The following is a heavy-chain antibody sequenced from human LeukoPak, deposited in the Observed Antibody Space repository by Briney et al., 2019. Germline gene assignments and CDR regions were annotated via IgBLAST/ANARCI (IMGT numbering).Heavy chain of an antibody. D-gene: IGHD2-2*01. V-gene: IGHV4-59*01. J-gene: IGHJ6*02. CDR3: ARDGPAYTSRWYDYYYGLDV. CDR1: GGSIGSYF. Sequence: SKTLSLTCTVSGGSIGSYFWSWIRQSPGKGLEWIGHIYHSGSTNYNPSLKSRVTISVDTSKNQFSLKLTSVTSADTAVYYCARDGPAYTSRWYDYYYGLDVWGPGTTVTVSS. CDR2: IYHSGST.